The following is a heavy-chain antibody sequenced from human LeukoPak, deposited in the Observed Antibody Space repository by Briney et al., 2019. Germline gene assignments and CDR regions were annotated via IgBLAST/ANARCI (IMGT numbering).Heavy chain of an antibody. CDR3: ARQPSFDAIDI. J-gene: IGHJ3*02. D-gene: IGHD2-2*01. V-gene: IGHV1-2*02. CDR2: ISPNSGDT. Sequence: ASVKVSCKASGYTFTGYLMHWVRQAPGQGLERMGWISPNSGDTKYAQKFQGRVTMTRDTSISTAYMEVSRLRSDDTAVYYCARQPSFDAIDIWGQGTMVTVSS. CDR1: GYTFTGYL.